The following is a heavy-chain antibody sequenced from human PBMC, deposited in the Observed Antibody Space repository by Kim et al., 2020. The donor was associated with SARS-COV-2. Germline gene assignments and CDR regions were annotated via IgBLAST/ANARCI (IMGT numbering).Heavy chain of an antibody. D-gene: IGHD3-22*01. V-gene: IGHV4-34*01. CDR1: GRSFSGYY. Sequence: SETLSLTCAVYGRSFSGYYWSWIRQAPGKGLEWIGEINHSGRTNHNPSLKSRVTISVDTSKNQFSLKLSSVTAADTAVYYCAGGAWLNYWGQGTLVTFPS. CDR2: INHSGRT. CDR3: AGGAWLNY. J-gene: IGHJ4*02.